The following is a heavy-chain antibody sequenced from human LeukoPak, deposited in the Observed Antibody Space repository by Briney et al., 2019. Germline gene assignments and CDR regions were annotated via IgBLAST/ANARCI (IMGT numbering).Heavy chain of an antibody. CDR3: ASGRGSYYGSLFDY. V-gene: IGHV4-59*01. J-gene: IGHJ4*02. CDR1: GGSISSYY. Sequence: SETLSLTCTVSGGSISSYYWSWVRQPPGKGLEWIGYIYYSGNTNYNPSLKSRVTISVDTSKNQFSLKLSSVTAADTAVYYCASGRGSYYGSLFDYWGQGTLVTVSS. D-gene: IGHD1-26*01. CDR2: IYYSGNT.